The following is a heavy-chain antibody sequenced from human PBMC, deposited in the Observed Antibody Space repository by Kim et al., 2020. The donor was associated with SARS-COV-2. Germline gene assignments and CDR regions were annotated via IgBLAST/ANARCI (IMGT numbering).Heavy chain of an antibody. V-gene: IGHV3-23*01. D-gene: IGHD4-17*01. CDR2: T. Sequence: TYYADSVKGRFTISRDNSKNTLYRQMNSLRAEDTAVYYCAKGGTRNTFDYWGQGTLVTVSS. CDR3: AKGGTRNTFDY. J-gene: IGHJ4*02.